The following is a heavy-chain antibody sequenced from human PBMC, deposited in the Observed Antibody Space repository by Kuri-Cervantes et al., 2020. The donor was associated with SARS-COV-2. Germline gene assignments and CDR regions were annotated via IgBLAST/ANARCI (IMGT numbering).Heavy chain of an antibody. Sequence: GGSLRLSCAASGFTFSSYGMHWVRQAPGKGLEWVAVIWYDRSNKYYADSVKGRFTISRDNSKNTLYLQMNSLRAEDTAVYYCARATPYYYDSSGYKGYFDYWGQGTLVTVSS. V-gene: IGHV3-33*01. J-gene: IGHJ4*02. D-gene: IGHD3-22*01. CDR1: GFTFSSYG. CDR2: IWYDRSNK. CDR3: ARATPYYYDSSGYKGYFDY.